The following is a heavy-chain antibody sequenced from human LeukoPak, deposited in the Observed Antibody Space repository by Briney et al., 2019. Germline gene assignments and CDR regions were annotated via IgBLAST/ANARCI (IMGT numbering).Heavy chain of an antibody. V-gene: IGHV5-51*01. CDR1: GYSFNTHW. D-gene: IGHD6-19*01. J-gene: IGHJ4*02. Sequence: GESLKISCKGSGYSFNTHWIGWVRQMPGKGLEWMGIIYPGDSDTRYSPSFQGQVTISADKSISTAYLQWSSLKASDTAMYYCARLLAVAGLMFYWGQGTLVTVSS. CDR2: IYPGDSDT. CDR3: ARLLAVAGLMFY.